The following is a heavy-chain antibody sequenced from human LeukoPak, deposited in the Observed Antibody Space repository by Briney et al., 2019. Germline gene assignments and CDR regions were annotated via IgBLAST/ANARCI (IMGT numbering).Heavy chain of an antibody. CDR3: ARESITIFGVVIGRYFDY. CDR1: GGSISSGSYY. Sequence: SEALSLTCTVSGGSISSGSYYWSWIRQPAGKGLEWIGRIYTSGSTNYNPSLKSRVTISVDTSKNQFSLKLSSVTAADTAVYYCARESITIFGVVIGRYFDYWGQGTLVTVSS. CDR2: IYTSGST. D-gene: IGHD3-3*01. J-gene: IGHJ4*02. V-gene: IGHV4-61*02.